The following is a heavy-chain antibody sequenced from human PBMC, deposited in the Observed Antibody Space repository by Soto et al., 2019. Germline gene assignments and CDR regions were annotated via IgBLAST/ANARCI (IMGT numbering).Heavy chain of an antibody. Sequence: VGSLRLSCAASGFTFSSYWMSWVRQAPGKGLEWVANIKQDGSEKYYVDSVKGRFTISRDNAKNSLYLQMNSLRAEDTAVYYCARVVGDFWSGPYFDYWGQGTLVTSPQ. V-gene: IGHV3-7*01. J-gene: IGHJ4*02. CDR2: IKQDGSEK. CDR3: ARVVGDFWSGPYFDY. CDR1: GFTFSSYW. D-gene: IGHD3-3*01.